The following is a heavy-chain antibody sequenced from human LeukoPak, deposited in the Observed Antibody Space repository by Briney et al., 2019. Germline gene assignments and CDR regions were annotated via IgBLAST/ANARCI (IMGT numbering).Heavy chain of an antibody. D-gene: IGHD6-13*01. Sequence: PSETLSLTGTVSGGSISSSSYYWGWIRQPPGKGLEWVGSIYYSGSTYYNPSLKSRVTISVDTSKNQFSLKLSSVTAADTAVYYCARPRTGYSSSWYWFDPWGQGTLVTVSS. CDR2: IYYSGST. CDR1: GGSISSSSYY. CDR3: ARPRTGYSSSWYWFDP. J-gene: IGHJ5*02. V-gene: IGHV4-39*01.